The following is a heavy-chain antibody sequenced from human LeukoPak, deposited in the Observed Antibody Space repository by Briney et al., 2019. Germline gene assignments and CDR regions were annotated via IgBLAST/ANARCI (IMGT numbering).Heavy chain of an antibody. Sequence: GESLKISCKGSGYSFSNYWIGWVRQMPGKGLEWMGIIYPGDSDTRYIPSFQGQVTISVDKSISTAYLQWSSLKASDTAMYYCARLKTEQDSSGYGWAVWGQGTTVTVSS. V-gene: IGHV5-51*01. J-gene: IGHJ6*02. CDR2: IYPGDSDT. D-gene: IGHD3-22*01. CDR1: GYSFSNYW. CDR3: ARLKTEQDSSGYGWAV.